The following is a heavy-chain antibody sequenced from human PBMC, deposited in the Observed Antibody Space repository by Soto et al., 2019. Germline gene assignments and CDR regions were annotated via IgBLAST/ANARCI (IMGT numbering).Heavy chain of an antibody. J-gene: IGHJ4*02. CDR1: GFTFSSYS. CDR2: ISSISSYI. D-gene: IGHD2-15*01. V-gene: IGHV3-21*01. CDR3: ARDGNGGRFDY. Sequence: GGSLRLSCAASGFTFSSYSMNWVRQAPGKGLEWVSSISSISSYIYYADSVKGRFTISRDNAKNSLYLQMNSLRAEDTAVYYCARDGNGGRFDYWGQGTLVTVSS.